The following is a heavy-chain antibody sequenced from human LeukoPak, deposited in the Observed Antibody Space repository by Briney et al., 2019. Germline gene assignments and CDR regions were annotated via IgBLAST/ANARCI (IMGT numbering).Heavy chain of an antibody. V-gene: IGHV1-8*01. Sequence: ASVKVXXXXXXXXXXXYXINWVRQATGQGLEWMGWMNPNSGNTGYAQKFQGRVTMTRNTSISTAYMELSSLRSEDTAVYYCARGTRYYGSGSYYYWGQGTLVTVSS. CDR1: XXXXXXYX. CDR2: MNPNSGNT. D-gene: IGHD3-10*01. CDR3: ARGTRYYGSGSYYY. J-gene: IGHJ4*02.